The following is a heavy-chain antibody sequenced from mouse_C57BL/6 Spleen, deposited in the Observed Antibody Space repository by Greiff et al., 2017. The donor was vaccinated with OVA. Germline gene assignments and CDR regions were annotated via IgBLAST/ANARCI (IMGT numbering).Heavy chain of an antibody. CDR3: ATPYYRNCRYFDV. V-gene: IGHV1-50*01. D-gene: IGHD2-5*01. CDR2: IDPSDSYT. J-gene: IGHJ1*03. CDR1: GYTFTSYW. Sequence: QVQLQQPGAELVKPGASVKLSCKASGYTFTSYWMQWVKQRPGQGLEWIGEIDPSDSYTNYNQKFKGKATLTVDTSSSTAYMQLSSLTSEDSAVYYCATPYYRNCRYFDVWGTGTTVTVSS.